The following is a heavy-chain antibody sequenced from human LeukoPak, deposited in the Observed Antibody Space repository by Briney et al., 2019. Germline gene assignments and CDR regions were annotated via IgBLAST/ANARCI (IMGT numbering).Heavy chain of an antibody. CDR2: IKSKTDGGTT. D-gene: IGHD3-10*01. CDR1: GFTFSNAW. J-gene: IGHJ4*02. V-gene: IGHV3-15*01. Sequence: GGSMRLASAAYGFTFSNAWMSWVRQAPGKGLEWVGRIKSKTDGGTTDYAAPVKGRFTISRDDSKNTLYLQMNSLKTEDTAVYYCTTDAPRGGINWGQGTLVSVSS. CDR3: TTDAPRGGIN.